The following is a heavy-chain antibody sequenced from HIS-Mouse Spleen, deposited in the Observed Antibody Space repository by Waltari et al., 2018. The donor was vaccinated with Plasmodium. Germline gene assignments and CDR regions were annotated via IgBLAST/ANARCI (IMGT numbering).Heavy chain of an antibody. D-gene: IGHD7-27*01. J-gene: IGHJ3*02. CDR2: ISYDGSNK. CDR3: AKVNWGDAFDI. CDR1: GFTFSSYG. Sequence: QVQLVESGGGVVQPGGSLSLSCAASGFTFSSYGMHWVRQAPGKGLEWVAVISYDGSNKYYADSVKGRFTISRDNSKNTLYLQMNSLRAEDTAVYYCAKVNWGDAFDIWGQGTMVTVSS. V-gene: IGHV3-30*18.